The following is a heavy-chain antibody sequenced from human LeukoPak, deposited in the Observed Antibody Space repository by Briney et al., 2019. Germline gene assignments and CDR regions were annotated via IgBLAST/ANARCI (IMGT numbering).Heavy chain of an antibody. D-gene: IGHD4-17*01. CDR1: GFTLSTYW. CDR2: IKRIIDGGKT. J-gene: IGHJ4*01. CDR3: AAQGGSGDLRY. Sequence: GGSLRLSCAASGFTLSTYWMNWVRQAPGKGLEWVGRIKRIIDGGKTDYAALVKVRFTVSRDDSINTLYLQMSSLKSEDTAVYYCAAQGGSGDLRYWGHGTLVTASS. V-gene: IGHV3-15*01.